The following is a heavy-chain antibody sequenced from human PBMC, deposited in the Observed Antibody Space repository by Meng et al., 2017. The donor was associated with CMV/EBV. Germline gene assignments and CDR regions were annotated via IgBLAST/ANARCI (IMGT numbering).Heavy chain of an antibody. V-gene: IGHV3-74*01. CDR3: AREGNTGIVGAGDY. D-gene: IGHD1-26*01. CDR2: INSDGSST. CDR1: GFTFSSYW. J-gene: IGHJ4*02. Sequence: GESLKISCAASGFTFSSYWMHWVRQAPGKGLVWVSRINSDGSSTGYADSVKGRFTISRDNAKNTLYLQMNSLRAEDTAVYYCAREGNTGIVGAGDYWGQGTLVTVSS.